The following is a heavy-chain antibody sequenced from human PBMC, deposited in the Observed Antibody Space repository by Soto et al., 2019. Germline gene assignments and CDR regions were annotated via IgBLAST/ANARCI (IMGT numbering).Heavy chain of an antibody. Sequence: SETLSLTCTVSGGSISSGDYYWSWIRHPPGKGLEWIACIHYSGSTYYNPSLKSRVTISIDTSKSQFSLKVSSVTAADTAVYYCARRSGSWQGWFDPWGQGTLVTGSS. V-gene: IGHV4-30-4*01. CDR3: ARRSGSWQGWFDP. CDR1: GGSISSGDYY. CDR2: IHYSGST. D-gene: IGHD6-13*01. J-gene: IGHJ5*02.